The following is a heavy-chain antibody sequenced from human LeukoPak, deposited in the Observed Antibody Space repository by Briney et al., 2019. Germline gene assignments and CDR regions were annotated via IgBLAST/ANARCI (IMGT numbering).Heavy chain of an antibody. CDR2: INHSGST. V-gene: IGHV4-34*01. CDR1: GGSFSGYY. D-gene: IGHD2-15*01. CDR3: ASLDLGYCSGGSCSGVDV. Sequence: PSETLSLTCAVYGGSFSGYYWSWIRQPPGKGLEWIGEINHSGSTNYNPFLKSRVTISVDTSKNQFSLKLSSVTAADTAVYYCASLDLGYCSGGSCSGVDVWGQGTTVTVSS. J-gene: IGHJ6*02.